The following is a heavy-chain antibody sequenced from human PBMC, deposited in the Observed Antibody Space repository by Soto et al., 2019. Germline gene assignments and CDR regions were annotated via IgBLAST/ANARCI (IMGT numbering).Heavy chain of an antibody. CDR2: INHSGST. D-gene: IGHD3-10*01. Sequence: QVQLQQWGAGLLKPSETLSLTCAVYGGSFSGYYWSWIRQPPGKGLEWIGEINHSGSTNYNPSLTSRVTISVDTSKNQFSLKLSSVTAADTAVYYCARANMVRGAPGGYWGQGTLVTVSS. CDR3: ARANMVRGAPGGY. CDR1: GGSFSGYY. V-gene: IGHV4-34*01. J-gene: IGHJ4*02.